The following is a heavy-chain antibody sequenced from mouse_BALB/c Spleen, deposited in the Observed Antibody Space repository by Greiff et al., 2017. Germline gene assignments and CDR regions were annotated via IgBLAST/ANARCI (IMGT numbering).Heavy chain of an antibody. J-gene: IGHJ3*01. CDR3: AREGYYGSSWFAY. CDR1: GFTFSSYA. D-gene: IGHD1-1*01. V-gene: IGHV5-6-5*01. Sequence: EVMLVESGGGLVKPGGSLKLSCAASGFTFSSYAMSWVRQTPEKRLEWVASISSGGSTYYPDSVKGRFTISRDNARNILYLQMRSLRSEDTAMYYCAREGYYGSSWFAYWGQGTLVTVSA. CDR2: ISSGGST.